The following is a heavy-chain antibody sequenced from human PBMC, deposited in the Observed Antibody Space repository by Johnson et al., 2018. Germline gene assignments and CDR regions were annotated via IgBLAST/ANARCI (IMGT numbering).Heavy chain of an antibody. V-gene: IGHV3-33*01. J-gene: IGHJ6*02. D-gene: IGHD3-10*01. CDR1: GFTFSSYG. CDR2: IWYDGSNK. Sequence: QVQLVESGGGVVQPGRSLRLSCAASGFTFSSYGMHWVRQAPGKGLEWVAVIWYDGSNKYYADSVKGRFTISRDNSKNTLYLQMNSLRAEETAVYYCARDSSYGSGSYYYGMDVWGQGTTVTVSS. CDR3: ARDSSYGSGSYYYGMDV.